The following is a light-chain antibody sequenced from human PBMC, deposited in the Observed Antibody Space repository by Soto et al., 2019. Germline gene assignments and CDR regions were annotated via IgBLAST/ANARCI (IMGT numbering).Light chain of an antibody. CDR2: DAS. CDR3: QQYSSGPPLT. CDR1: QSVGRN. J-gene: IGKJ4*01. Sequence: EIVLTQSPASLSVSPGERVTRSCRASQSVGRNLAWYHQQPGQAPRLLIYDASSRATGVPARFSGSGSGTEFTLTISRLQSEDFAVYYCQQYSSGPPLTFGGGTKVDIK. V-gene: IGKV3-15*01.